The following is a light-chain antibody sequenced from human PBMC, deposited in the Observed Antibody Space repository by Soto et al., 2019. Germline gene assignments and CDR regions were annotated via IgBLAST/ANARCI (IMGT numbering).Light chain of an antibody. CDR3: QQDNFWPPLT. V-gene: IGKV3-15*01. CDR2: DAS. J-gene: IGKJ4*01. CDR1: QSVNSN. Sequence: EIVMTQSPATLSVSPGERATLSCRASQSVNSNLAWYRQKPGQAPRLLISDASTSATGVPARFSGSRSGTEFTLTISSLQSEDSGIYSCQQDNFWPPLTFGGGTKVEIK.